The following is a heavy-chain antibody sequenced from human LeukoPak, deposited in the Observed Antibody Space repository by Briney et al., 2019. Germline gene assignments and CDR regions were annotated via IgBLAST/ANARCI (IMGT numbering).Heavy chain of an antibody. CDR3: ARGSSSTSYHLQDWFDP. CDR1: GFTFSSYG. D-gene: IGHD2-2*01. Sequence: GGSLRLSCAASGFTFSSYGMHWVRQAPGKGLEWVAVIWYDGSNKYYADSVKGRFTFSRDNSKNTLYLQMNSLRAEDTAVYYCARGSSSTSYHLQDWFDPWGQGTLVTVSS. J-gene: IGHJ5*02. V-gene: IGHV3-33*01. CDR2: IWYDGSNK.